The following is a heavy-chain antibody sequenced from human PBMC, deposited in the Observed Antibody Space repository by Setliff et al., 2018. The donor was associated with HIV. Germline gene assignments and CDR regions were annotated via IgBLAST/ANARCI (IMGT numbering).Heavy chain of an antibody. CDR3: TTDADIDLYYYDSSGYYPFDH. V-gene: IGHV3-15*01. CDR2: IKSKTDGGTT. CDR1: AFTFSNAW. Sequence: GGSLRLSCAASAFTFSNAWMSWVRQVPGKGLEWVGRIKSKTDGGTTDYAAPVKGRFTISRDDSKSTLYLQMNSLKTDDTVVYYCTTDADIDLYYYDSSGYYPFDHWGQGTLVTVSS. D-gene: IGHD3-22*01. J-gene: IGHJ4*02.